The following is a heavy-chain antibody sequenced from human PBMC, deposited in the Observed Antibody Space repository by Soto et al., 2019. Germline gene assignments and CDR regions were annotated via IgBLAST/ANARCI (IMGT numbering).Heavy chain of an antibody. J-gene: IGHJ4*02. D-gene: IGHD2-15*01. CDR3: ARDYGYCSGGSCYSPSYFDY. Sequence: PGGSLRLSCAASGFTFSSYSMNWVRQAPGKGLEWVSYISSSSSTIYYADSVKGRFTISRDNAKNSLYLQMNSLRAEDTAVYYCARDYGYCSGGSCYSPSYFDYWGQGTLVTVSS. V-gene: IGHV3-48*01. CDR1: GFTFSSYS. CDR2: ISSSSSTI.